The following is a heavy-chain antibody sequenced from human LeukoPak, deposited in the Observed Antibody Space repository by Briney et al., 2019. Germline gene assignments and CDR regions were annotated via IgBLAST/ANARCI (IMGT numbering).Heavy chain of an antibody. CDR2: IKSKTNGGTI. D-gene: IGHD2-2*01. J-gene: IGHJ4*02. CDR1: GFTFSVVW. Sequence: PGGSLRLSCAASGFTFSVVWMTWVRQAPGKGLEWVGRIKSKTNGGTIDYAPPVKGRFTISRDDSKNALYLQMNSLQTEDTGVYFCSTVGSSWAVDYWGQGTLVTVSS. V-gene: IGHV3-15*01. CDR3: STVGSSWAVDY.